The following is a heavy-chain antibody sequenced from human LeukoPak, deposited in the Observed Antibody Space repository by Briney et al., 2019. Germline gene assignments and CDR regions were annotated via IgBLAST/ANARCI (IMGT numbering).Heavy chain of an antibody. D-gene: IGHD3-16*01. CDR1: GSAFSDYH. V-gene: IGHV1-2*02. J-gene: IGHJ4*02. CDR3: ARGEYSNGYPYRLDS. Sequence: ASVKVSCKASGSAFSDYHINWVRQASGQGPEWMGWINPKSGDAKYGQAFQGRVTMTRDASISTAYMELNRLRFDDTAMYYCARGEYSNGYPYRLDSWGQGTLVTVSS. CDR2: INPKSGDA.